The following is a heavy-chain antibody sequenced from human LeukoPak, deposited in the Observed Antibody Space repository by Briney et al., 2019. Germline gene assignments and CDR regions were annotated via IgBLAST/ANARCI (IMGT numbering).Heavy chain of an antibody. Sequence: GGSLRLXCAASGFTFSNYNIQWVRQAPGKGLEWVAFIRYDGSDKYYADSVKGRFTISRDNSKNTLYLQMISLGPEDTAVYYCAKDGFDYWGQGTLVTVSS. V-gene: IGHV3-30*02. CDR3: AKDGFDY. CDR1: GFTFSNYN. CDR2: IRYDGSDK. J-gene: IGHJ4*02.